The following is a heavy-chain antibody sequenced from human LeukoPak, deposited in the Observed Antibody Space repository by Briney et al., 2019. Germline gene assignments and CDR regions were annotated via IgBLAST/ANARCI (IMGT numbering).Heavy chain of an antibody. V-gene: IGHV3-23*01. J-gene: IGHJ4*02. CDR2: ISGSGGST. CDR1: GFTFSSYA. Sequence: PGGSLRLSCAASGFTFSSYAMSWVRQAPGKGLEWVSAISGSGGSTYYADSVKGRFTISRDNSKNTLYLQMNSLRAEDTAVYYCAKVDYDYVWGSPTSFFDYWGQGTLVTVSS. D-gene: IGHD3-16*01. CDR3: AKVDYDYVWGSPTSFFDY.